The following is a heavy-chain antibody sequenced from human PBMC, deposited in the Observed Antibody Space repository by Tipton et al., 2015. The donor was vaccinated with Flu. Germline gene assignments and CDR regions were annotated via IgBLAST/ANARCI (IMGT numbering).Heavy chain of an antibody. Sequence: QSGPEVKKPGSSVKVSCKASGGTFSSYAISWVRQAPGPGLEWMGRIIPIFGTANYAQKFQGRVTITADESTSTAYMELSSLRSEDTAVYYCARDYERPPRYYYFDYWGQGTLVTVSS. CDR3: ARDYERPPRYYYFDY. CDR2: IIPIFGTA. J-gene: IGHJ4*02. V-gene: IGHV1-69*15. D-gene: IGHD3-3*01. CDR1: GGTFSSYA.